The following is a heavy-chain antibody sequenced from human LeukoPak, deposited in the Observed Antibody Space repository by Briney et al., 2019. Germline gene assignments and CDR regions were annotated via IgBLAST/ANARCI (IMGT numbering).Heavy chain of an antibody. CDR2: ISYDGSNK. D-gene: IGHD6-13*01. CDR1: GFAFRNYG. CDR3: AKDGGIAYYYGMDV. J-gene: IGHJ6*02. V-gene: IGHV3-30*18. Sequence: GGSLRLSCVASGFAFRNYGMHWVRQAPGKGLEWVAVISYDGSNKYYADSVKGRFTISRDNSKNTLYLQMNSLRAEDTAVYYCAKDGGIAYYYGMDVWGQGTTVTVSS.